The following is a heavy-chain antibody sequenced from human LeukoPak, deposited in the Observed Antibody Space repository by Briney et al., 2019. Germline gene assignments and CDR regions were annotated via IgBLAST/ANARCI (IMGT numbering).Heavy chain of an antibody. J-gene: IGHJ3*02. D-gene: IGHD4-23*01. CDR3: AKDMSYGGNSNAFDI. CDR1: GFTFDDYA. V-gene: IGHV3-9*03. CDR2: ISWNSGST. Sequence: GGSLRLSCAASGFTFDDYAMHWVRQAPGKSLEWVSGISWNSGSTGYADSVKGRFTISRDNAKNSLYLQMNSLRAEDMALYYCAKDMSYGGNSNAFDIWGQGTMVTVSS.